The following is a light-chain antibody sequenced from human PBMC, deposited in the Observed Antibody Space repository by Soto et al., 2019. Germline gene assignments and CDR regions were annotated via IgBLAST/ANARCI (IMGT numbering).Light chain of an antibody. J-gene: IGLJ3*02. V-gene: IGLV4-60*01. CDR2: LEGSGSY. CDR1: SGHSSYI. CDR3: ETCDSNKRV. Sequence: QLVLTQSSSASASLGSSVKLTCTLSSGHSSYIIAWHQQQPGKAPRYLMKLEGSGSYHKGSGVPDRYAGSSSGADRYLTISNLQVEDEAYYYCETCDSNKRVFGGGTKLTVL.